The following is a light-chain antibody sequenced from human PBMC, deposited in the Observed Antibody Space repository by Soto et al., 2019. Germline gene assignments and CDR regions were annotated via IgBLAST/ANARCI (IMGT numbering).Light chain of an antibody. Sequence: DVVLTQTPLSSPVTLGQPASMSCRSSQSLVHSDGNTYLSWLQQRPGQPPRLLSNRVSGVPDRFSGSGAGTDFALKISRVEAEDVGVYYCMQATHFPPLTFGGGTKVEIK. V-gene: IGKV2-24*01. CDR3: MQATHFPPLT. CDR2: S. J-gene: IGKJ4*01. CDR1: QSLVHSDGNTY.